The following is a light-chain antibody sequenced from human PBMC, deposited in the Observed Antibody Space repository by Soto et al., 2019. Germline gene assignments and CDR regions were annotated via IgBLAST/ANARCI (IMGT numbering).Light chain of an antibody. Sequence: DIVLTRSPATLSLSPGETATLCCRASRSVSNYLAWYQQKPGQAPRLLIYDASSMHTDIPARFSGSGSGTDFTLTISSLEPEDFALYYCQQCSNWPITFGQGTRLEIK. V-gene: IGKV3-11*01. CDR2: DAS. CDR1: RSVSNY. J-gene: IGKJ5*01. CDR3: QQCSNWPIT.